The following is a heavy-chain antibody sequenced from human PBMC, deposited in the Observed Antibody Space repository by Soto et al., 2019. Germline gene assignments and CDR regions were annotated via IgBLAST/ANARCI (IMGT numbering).Heavy chain of an antibody. CDR2: IWYDGSNK. CDR3: VRWKTYFDY. J-gene: IGHJ4*02. CDR1: GFTFSSYG. V-gene: IGHV3-33*01. D-gene: IGHD1-1*01. Sequence: QVQLVESGGGVVQPGRSLRLSCAASGFTFSSYGMHWVRQAPGKGLEWVAVIWYDGSNKYYAYSVKGRFTISRDNSKNTLYLQMNSLRAQDTAVYYCVRWKTYFDYWGQGTLVTVSS.